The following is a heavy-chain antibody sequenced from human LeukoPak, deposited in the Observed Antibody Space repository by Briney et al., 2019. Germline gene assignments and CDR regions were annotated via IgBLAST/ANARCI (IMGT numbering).Heavy chain of an antibody. CDR3: ARPGYDFWSGYADYYYYYYMDV. D-gene: IGHD3/OR15-3a*01. J-gene: IGHJ6*03. Sequence: GGSLRLSCAASGFTFSSYSMNWVRQAPGKGLEWVSSISSSSSYIYYADSVKGRFTISRDNAKNSLYLQMNSLRAEDTAVYYCARPGYDFWSGYADYYYYYYMDVWGKGTTVTVSS. V-gene: IGHV3-21*01. CDR2: ISSSSSYI. CDR1: GFTFSSYS.